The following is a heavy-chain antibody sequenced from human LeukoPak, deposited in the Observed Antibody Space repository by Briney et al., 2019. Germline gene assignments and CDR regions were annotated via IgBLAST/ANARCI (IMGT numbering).Heavy chain of an antibody. J-gene: IGHJ4*02. CDR1: GFTFSSYS. V-gene: IGHV3-21*04. CDR3: AKGLNPHYYDSSGYYSVFDY. D-gene: IGHD3-22*01. Sequence: GGSLRLSCAASGFTFSSYSMNWVRQAPGKGLEWVSSISSSSSYIYYADSVKGRFTISRDNAKNSLYLQMNSLRAEDTALYYCAKGLNPHYYDSSGYYSVFDYWGQGTLVTVSS. CDR2: ISSSSSYI.